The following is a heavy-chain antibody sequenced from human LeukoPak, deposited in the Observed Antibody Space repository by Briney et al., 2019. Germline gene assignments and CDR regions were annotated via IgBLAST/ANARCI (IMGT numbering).Heavy chain of an antibody. Sequence: SVKVSCKASGGTFISYAISWVRQAPGQGLEWMGGIIPIFGTANYAQKFQGRVTITADESTSTAYMELSSLRSEDTAVYYCARGSYCSGGSCLGFDPWGQGTLVTVSS. CDR1: GGTFISYA. D-gene: IGHD2-15*01. CDR3: ARGSYCSGGSCLGFDP. CDR2: IIPIFGTA. J-gene: IGHJ5*02. V-gene: IGHV1-69*13.